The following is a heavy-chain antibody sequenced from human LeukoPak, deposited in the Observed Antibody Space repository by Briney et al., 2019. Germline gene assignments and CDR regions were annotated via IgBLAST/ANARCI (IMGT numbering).Heavy chain of an antibody. V-gene: IGHV3-74*01. D-gene: IGHD3-22*01. CDR2: IKSDGRT. CDR3: SRAPSEIGGYYPEYFRH. J-gene: IGHJ1*01. Sequence: GGSLRLSFSAAGFTFINYWMHWVRPAPGKGVVWVSRIKSDGRTNYADSVKGRFTFSRDNAKNTVSLQMNRLRAQDTGVFFCSRAPSEIGGYYPEYFRHWGQGTLVTVSS. CDR1: GFTFINYW.